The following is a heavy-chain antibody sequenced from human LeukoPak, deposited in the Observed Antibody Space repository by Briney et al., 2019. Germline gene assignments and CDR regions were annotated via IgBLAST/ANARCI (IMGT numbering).Heavy chain of an antibody. J-gene: IGHJ4*02. CDR1: GFTFSSYS. V-gene: IGHV3-21*04. CDR2: ISSSSSYI. CDR3: AKDVSDYVWGSYRRYFDY. D-gene: IGHD3-16*02. Sequence: GGSLRLSCAASGFTFSSYSMNWVRQAPGKGLEWVSSISSSSSYIYYADSVKGRFTISRDNSKNTLYLQMNSLRAEDTAVYYCAKDVSDYVWGSYRRYFDYWGQGTLVTVSS.